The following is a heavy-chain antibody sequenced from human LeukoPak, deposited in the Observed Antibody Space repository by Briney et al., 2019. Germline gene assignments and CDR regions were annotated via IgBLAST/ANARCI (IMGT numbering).Heavy chain of an antibody. Sequence: GGSLRLSCAASGFTFSSYAMNWVRQAPGKGLEWVSSITSTTSYIYYADSVKGRFTTSRDNAKNSVYLQMNSLRAEDTAVYYCARSDDYGDYLVDYWGQGTLATVSS. J-gene: IGHJ4*02. CDR1: GFTFSSYA. V-gene: IGHV3-21*01. D-gene: IGHD4-17*01. CDR2: ITSTTSYI. CDR3: ARSDDYGDYLVDY.